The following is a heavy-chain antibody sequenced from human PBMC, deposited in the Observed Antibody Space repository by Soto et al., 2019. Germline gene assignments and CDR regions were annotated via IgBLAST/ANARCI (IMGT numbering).Heavy chain of an antibody. D-gene: IGHD5-12*01. Sequence: GGSLRLSCAASGFTFNIFGMHWVRQAPGKGLEWVARISNDGTNKYYADSVRGRFTISRDNRKNSLYLQMNSLRSEDTALYYCAKGRGYSGAGARRYCYYGIDVWGQGTTVTVSS. CDR3: AKGRGYSGAGARRYCYYGIDV. J-gene: IGHJ6*02. CDR1: GFTFNIFG. CDR2: ISNDGTNK. V-gene: IGHV3-30*18.